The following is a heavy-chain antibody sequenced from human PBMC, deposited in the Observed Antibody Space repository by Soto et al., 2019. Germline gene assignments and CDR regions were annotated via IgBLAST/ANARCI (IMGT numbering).Heavy chain of an antibody. CDR1: GGSISSYY. J-gene: IGHJ6*02. CDR3: ARANGGWTKRSYYYGMDV. V-gene: IGHV4-59*01. CDR2: IYYSGST. D-gene: IGHD6-19*01. Sequence: SETLSLTCTVSGGSISSYYWSWIRQPPGKGLEWIGYIYYSGSTNYNPSLKSRVTISVDTSKNQFSLKLSSVTAADTAVYYCARANGGWTKRSYYYGMDVWGQGTTVTVSS.